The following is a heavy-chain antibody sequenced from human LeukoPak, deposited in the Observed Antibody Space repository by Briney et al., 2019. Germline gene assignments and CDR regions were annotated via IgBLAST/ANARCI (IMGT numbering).Heavy chain of an antibody. D-gene: IGHD3-10*01. J-gene: IGHJ3*02. Sequence: SETLSLTCAVSGGSFSGYYWSWVRQPPGKGLEWIGKINHSGSTNYNPSLKSRVTISVDTSKSQFSLKLSSVTAADTAVYYCARGLYYYGSGSFFGIWGQGTMVTVSS. V-gene: IGHV4-34*01. CDR3: ARGLYYYGSGSFFGI. CDR2: INHSGST. CDR1: GGSFSGYY.